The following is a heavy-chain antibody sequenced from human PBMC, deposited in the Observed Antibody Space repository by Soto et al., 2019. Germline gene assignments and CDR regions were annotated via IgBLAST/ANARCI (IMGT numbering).Heavy chain of an antibody. J-gene: IGHJ3*02. CDR1: GYTFTSYY. CDR2: INPSGGST. V-gene: IGHV1-46*01. Sequence: GASVKVSCKASGYTFTSYYMHWVRQAPGQGLEWMGIINPSGGSTSYAQKFQGRVTMTRDTSTSTVYMELSSLRSEDTAVYYCAREPTYYYDSSGPSAFDIWGQGTMVTVSS. CDR3: AREPTYYYDSSGPSAFDI. D-gene: IGHD3-22*01.